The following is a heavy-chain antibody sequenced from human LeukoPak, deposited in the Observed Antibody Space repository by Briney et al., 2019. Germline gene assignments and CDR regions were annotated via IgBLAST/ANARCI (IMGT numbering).Heavy chain of an antibody. V-gene: IGHV4-30-2*01. CDR3: ARAILYYDSSGYIDY. CDR2: IYHSGST. CDR1: GGSISSGGYY. J-gene: IGHJ4*02. D-gene: IGHD3-22*01. Sequence: PSQTLSLTCTVSGGSISSGGYYWSWIRQPPGKGLEWIGYIYHSGSTYYNPSLKSRATISVDTSKNQFSLNLRSVTAADTAMYYCARAILYYDSSGYIDYWGQGTLVTVSS.